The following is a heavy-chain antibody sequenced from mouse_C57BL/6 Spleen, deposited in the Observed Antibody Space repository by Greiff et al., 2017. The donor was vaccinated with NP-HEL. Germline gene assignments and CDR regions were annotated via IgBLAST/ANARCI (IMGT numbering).Heavy chain of an antibody. CDR2: INPNNGGT. CDR3: ARSFYYDYDFDY. V-gene: IGHV1-26*01. D-gene: IGHD2-4*01. CDR1: GYTFTDYY. J-gene: IGHJ2*01. Sequence: EVQLQQSGPELVKPGASVKISCKASGYTFTDYYMNWVKQSHGKSLEWIGDINPNNGGTSYNQKFKGKATLTVDKSSSTAYMELRSLTSEDSAVYYCARSFYYDYDFDYWGQGTTLTVSS.